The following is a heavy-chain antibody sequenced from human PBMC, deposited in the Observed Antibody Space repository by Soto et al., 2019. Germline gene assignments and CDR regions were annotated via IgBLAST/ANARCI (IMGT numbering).Heavy chain of an antibody. J-gene: IGHJ5*02. CDR2: ISAYNGNT. Sequence: EAPVKVSCKASGYTFTSYGISWVRQAPGQGLEWMGWISAYNGNTNYAQKLQGRVTMTTDTSTSTAYMELRSLRSDDTAVYYCARRYSGSSGDWWFDPWGQGNLVTVS. CDR1: GYTFTSYG. D-gene: IGHD6-6*01. CDR3: ARRYSGSSGDWWFDP. V-gene: IGHV1-18*01.